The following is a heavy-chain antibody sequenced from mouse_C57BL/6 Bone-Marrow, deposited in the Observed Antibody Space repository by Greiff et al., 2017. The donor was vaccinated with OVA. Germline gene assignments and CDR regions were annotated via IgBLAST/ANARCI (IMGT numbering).Heavy chain of an antibody. CDR3: ARYEIYYNGSKIGGYLDV. CDR2: IRNKANGYTT. J-gene: IGHJ1*03. CDR1: GFTFTDYY. D-gene: IGHD1-1*01. V-gene: IGHV7-3*01. Sequence: EVQRVESGGGLVQPGGSLSLSCAASGFTFTDYYMSWVRQPPGKALEWFGFIRNKANGYTTEYSASVKGRFTISRDTSQSILYLQMNALRAEDSATYYCARYEIYYNGSKIGGYLDVWGTGTTVTVSS.